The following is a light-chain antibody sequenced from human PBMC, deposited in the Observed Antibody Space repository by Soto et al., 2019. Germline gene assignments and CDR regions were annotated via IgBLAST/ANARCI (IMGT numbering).Light chain of an antibody. CDR1: SSDVGGYNL. CDR2: EGS. J-gene: IGLJ2*01. Sequence: QSALTQPASVSGSPGQSITISCTGTSSDVGGYNLVSWYQQQPGKTPKLMIYEGSKRPSGVSNRFSGSKSGNRASLTISGLQAEDEADYYCCSYAGSSTLFFGGGTKLTVL. V-gene: IGLV2-23*01. CDR3: CSYAGSSTLF.